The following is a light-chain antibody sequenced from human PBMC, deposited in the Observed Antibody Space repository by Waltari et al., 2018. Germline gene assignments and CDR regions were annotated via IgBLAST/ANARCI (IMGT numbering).Light chain of an antibody. V-gene: IGLV2-14*01. CDR1: SSDVGGYNS. CDR3: NSYTSSSTLWV. J-gene: IGLJ3*02. CDR2: DVT. Sequence: SALTQPASVSGSPGQSITISCTGTSSDVGGYNSVSWYQQHPGKAPKLMIYDVTKRPSGVSDRFSGSKSGNTASLTISGLQAEDEADYYCNSYTSSSTLWVFGGGTKLTVL.